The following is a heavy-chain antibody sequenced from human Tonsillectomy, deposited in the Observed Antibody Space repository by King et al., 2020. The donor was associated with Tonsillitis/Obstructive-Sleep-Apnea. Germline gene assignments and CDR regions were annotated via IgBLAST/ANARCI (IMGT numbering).Heavy chain of an antibody. V-gene: IGHV3-30*04. D-gene: IGHD3-9*01. J-gene: IGHJ6*02. CDR1: GFTFSSYT. CDR3: ARDLRYFEDCHGMDV. CDR2: ISYDGSNK. Sequence: VQLVESGGGVVQPGRSLRLSCAASGFTFSSYTMHWVRQAPGKGLEWVAVISYDGSNKYYADSVKGRFTISRDNSKNTLYLQMNSLRAEDTAVYYCARDLRYFEDCHGMDVWGQGTTVTVSS.